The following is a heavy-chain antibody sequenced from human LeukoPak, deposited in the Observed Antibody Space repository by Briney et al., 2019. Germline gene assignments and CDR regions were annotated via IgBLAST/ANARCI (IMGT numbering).Heavy chain of an antibody. D-gene: IGHD3-22*01. Sequence: ASVKVSCKASGYTFTSYYMRWVRQAPGQGLEWMGIINPSGGSTSYAQKFQGRVTMTRDTSTSTVYMELSSLRSEDTAVYYCARGFPAMTHYDSSGYYWNYWGQGTLVTVSS. CDR3: ARGFPAMTHYDSSGYYWNY. CDR1: GYTFTSYY. V-gene: IGHV1-46*01. CDR2: INPSGGST. J-gene: IGHJ4*02.